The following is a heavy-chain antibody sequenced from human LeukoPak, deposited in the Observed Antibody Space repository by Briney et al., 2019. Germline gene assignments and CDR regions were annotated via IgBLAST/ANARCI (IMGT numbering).Heavy chain of an antibody. CDR3: ARGGGSYDKGAEYFQH. V-gene: IGHV1-46*01. D-gene: IGHD1-26*01. CDR1: GYTFTNYY. J-gene: IGHJ1*01. Sequence: GASVKVSCKASGYTFTNYYMHWVRQAPGQGLEWMGIINPSGGSTSYAQKFQGRVTMTRDTSTSTVYMELSSLRSEDTAVYYCARGGGSYDKGAEYFQHWGQGTLVTVSS. CDR2: INPSGGST.